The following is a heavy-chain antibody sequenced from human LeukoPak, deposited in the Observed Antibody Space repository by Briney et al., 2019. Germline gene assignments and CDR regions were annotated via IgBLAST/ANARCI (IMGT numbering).Heavy chain of an antibody. CDR2: IYHSGST. Sequence: SETLSLTCAVSGGSISSSNWWSWVRQPPVQGLAWIGYIYHSGSTYYNPSLKSRVTVSVDRSKNHFSLRLSSVTAADTAVYYCAGLHDSSGYYPEYNGMDDWGQGTTVTVSS. V-gene: IGHV4-4*02. CDR1: GGSISSSNW. D-gene: IGHD3-22*01. CDR3: AGLHDSSGYYPEYNGMDD. J-gene: IGHJ6*02.